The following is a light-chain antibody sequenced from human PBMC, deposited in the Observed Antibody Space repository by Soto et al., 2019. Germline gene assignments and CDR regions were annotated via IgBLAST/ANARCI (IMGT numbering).Light chain of an antibody. V-gene: IGKV3-11*01. CDR1: QSISSH. CDR2: DAS. J-gene: IGKJ5*01. Sequence: EIVLTQSPATLSLSPGERATLSCRASQSISSHLAWYQHKPGQAPRLLIYDASSRATGIPARFSASGSGTDFTLTISSLETEDFAVYYCQHRSHWITFGQGTRLENK. CDR3: QHRSHWIT.